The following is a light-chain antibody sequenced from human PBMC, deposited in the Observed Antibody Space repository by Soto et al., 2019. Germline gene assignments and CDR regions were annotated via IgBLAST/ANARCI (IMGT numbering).Light chain of an antibody. V-gene: IGKV1-5*01. Sequence: DIQMTQSPSTLSASVGDRVTITCRASQSISNRLAWYHQKPGKTPNLLIYDASNLGSGVPSRFSGSGYGTEFTLTISSLQPDDSATYYCQQYDTYSKFGQGTKVDI. CDR2: DAS. CDR3: QQYDTYSK. J-gene: IGKJ1*01. CDR1: QSISNR.